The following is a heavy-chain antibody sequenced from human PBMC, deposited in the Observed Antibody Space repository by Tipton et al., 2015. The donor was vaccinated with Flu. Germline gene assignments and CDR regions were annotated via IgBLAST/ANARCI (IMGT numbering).Heavy chain of an antibody. Sequence: TLSLTCTVSGGSISSGAYYWSWIRQHPGKGLEWICYIYYSGSTYYNPSLKSPVTISVDTSKNQFSLKLSSVTAADTAVYYCARDSPTGPKRRFSGLDTGFGPWGRGTLVTVYS. CDR3: ARDSPTGPKRRFSGLDTGFGP. CDR1: GGSISSGAYY. V-gene: IGHV4-31*01. D-gene: IGHD5-12*01. J-gene: IGHJ5*02. CDR2: IYYSGST.